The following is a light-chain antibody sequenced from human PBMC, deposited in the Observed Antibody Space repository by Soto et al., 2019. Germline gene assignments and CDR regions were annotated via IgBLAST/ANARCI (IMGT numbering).Light chain of an antibody. V-gene: IGKV3-15*01. CDR3: QQYNNLHIT. CDR2: GAS. CDR1: QSVSSN. J-gene: IGKJ5*01. Sequence: EIVMTQSPATLSVSPGERATLSCRASQSVSSNLAWYQQKPGQAPRLLIYGASNRATGIPARFSGSGSGTEFTLTIRSLQSEDFAVSYCQQYNNLHITFCQGKRLPIK.